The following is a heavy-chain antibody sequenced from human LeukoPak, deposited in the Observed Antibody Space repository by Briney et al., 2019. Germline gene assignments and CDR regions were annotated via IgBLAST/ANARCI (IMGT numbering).Heavy chain of an antibody. Sequence: PSETLSLSCTASGVSISSGSIYWSCHGPPAGKELEWIGRIYTSGSTNYNPSLKSRVTISLDTSENHFSLKLSSVTAADTAVYYCARVTTGGYYNFWGQGTLVTVSS. D-gene: IGHD3-22*01. CDR3: ARVTTGGYYNF. CDR2: IYTSGST. V-gene: IGHV4-61*02. CDR1: GVSISSGSIY. J-gene: IGHJ4*02.